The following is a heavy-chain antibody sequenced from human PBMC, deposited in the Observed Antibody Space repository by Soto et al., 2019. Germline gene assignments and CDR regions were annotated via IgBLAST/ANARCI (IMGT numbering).Heavy chain of an antibody. CDR1: GFTFSSYA. J-gene: IGHJ6*02. CDR2: ISGSGGST. Sequence: LGGSLRLSCAASGFTFSSYAMSWVRQAPGKGLEWVSAISGSGGSTYYADSVKGRFTISRDNSKNTLYLQMNSLRAEDTAVYYCAKGGESITMVRGVTDYYYYYGMDVWGQGTTVTVSS. D-gene: IGHD3-10*01. V-gene: IGHV3-23*01. CDR3: AKGGESITMVRGVTDYYYYYGMDV.